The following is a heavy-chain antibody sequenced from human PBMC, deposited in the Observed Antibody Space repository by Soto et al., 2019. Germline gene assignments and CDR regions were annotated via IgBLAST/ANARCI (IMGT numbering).Heavy chain of an antibody. D-gene: IGHD5-12*01. CDR2: ISSSSSYI. CDR3: ARFLRPREQEYYFHY. CDR1: GFTFSSYS. Sequence: EVQLVESGGGLVKPGGSLRLSCAASGFTFSSYSMNWVRQAPGKGLEWVSSISSSSSYIYYADSVKGRFTISRDNAKNSLYLQMNSLRAEDTAVYYCARFLRPREQEYYFHYWGQGTLVTVSS. V-gene: IGHV3-21*01. J-gene: IGHJ4*02.